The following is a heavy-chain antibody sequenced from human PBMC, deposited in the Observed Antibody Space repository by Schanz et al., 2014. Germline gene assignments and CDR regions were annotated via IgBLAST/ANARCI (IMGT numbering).Heavy chain of an antibody. J-gene: IGHJ6*02. Sequence: QVQLEEFGGGLVTPGGSLRLSCAASGFTFSDYYMSWIRQAPGKGLECISYISSRGTTIYYADSVKGRFTISRDNAENSLYLQMSSLRAEDTAVYYCASSSYRLLSYYYAMDVWGQGTTVTVSS. V-gene: IGHV3-11*01. CDR1: GFTFSDYY. CDR3: ASSSYRLLSYYYAMDV. D-gene: IGHD1-26*01. CDR2: ISSRGTTI.